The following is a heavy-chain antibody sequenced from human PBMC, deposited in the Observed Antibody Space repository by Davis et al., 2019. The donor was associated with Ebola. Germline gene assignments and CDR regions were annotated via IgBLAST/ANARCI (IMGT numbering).Heavy chain of an antibody. CDR1: GFTFSSYW. Sequence: GESLKISCAASGFTFSSYWMHWVRQAPGKGLVWVSRINSAGSSTSYADSVKGRFTISRDNSKNTLYLQMNSLRAEDTAVYYCAREVVRASYYYYGMDVWGQGTTVTVSS. J-gene: IGHJ6*02. CDR3: AREVVRASYYYYGMDV. V-gene: IGHV3-74*01. CDR2: INSAGSST. D-gene: IGHD3-22*01.